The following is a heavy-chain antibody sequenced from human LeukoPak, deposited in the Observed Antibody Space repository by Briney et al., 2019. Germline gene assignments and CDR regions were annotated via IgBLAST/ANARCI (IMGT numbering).Heavy chain of an antibody. D-gene: IGHD3-9*01. V-gene: IGHV3-23*01. CDR3: AKDWGDILTGYYTPYYFDY. Sequence: GGSLRLSCAASGFTFSSYAMSWVRQAPGKGLEWVSVISGSGGSTYYADSVKGRFTISRDNSKNTLYLQMNSLRAEDTAVYYCAKDWGDILTGYYTPYYFDYWGQGTLVTVSS. J-gene: IGHJ4*02. CDR1: GFTFSSYA. CDR2: ISGSGGST.